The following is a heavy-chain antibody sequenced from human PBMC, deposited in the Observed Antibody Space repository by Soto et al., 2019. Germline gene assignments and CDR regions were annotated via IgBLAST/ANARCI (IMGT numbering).Heavy chain of an antibody. CDR3: ATGRCGSGSITSRVHC. CDR1: GFTFNNYA. CDR2: ISGGGDTT. J-gene: IGHJ4*02. Sequence: EVQLLESGGGLVQPGGSLRLSCAASGFTFNNYAMTWVRQAPGKGLEWDSAISGGGDTTSYADSVKGRFTVCRDGSKISLYQELNRPRSEDTAIYYSATGRCGSGSITSRVHCWGQATLVTVSS. V-gene: IGHV3-23*01. D-gene: IGHD3-10*01.